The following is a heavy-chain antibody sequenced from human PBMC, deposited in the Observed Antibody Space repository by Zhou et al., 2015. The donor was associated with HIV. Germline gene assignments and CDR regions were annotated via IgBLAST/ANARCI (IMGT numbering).Heavy chain of an antibody. Sequence: QVQLVQSGAEVKKPGSSVKVSCKASGASFSNYAITWVRQAPGQGLEWMGGIVPIFGTANYAQKFQGRVTITADESTSTAYMELSSLRSEDTAVYYCARDGRYCSSTSCYTPIDYWGQGTLVTVSS. CDR1: GASFSNYA. D-gene: IGHD2-2*02. J-gene: IGHJ4*02. CDR2: IVPIFGTA. CDR3: ARDGRYCSSTSCYTPIDY. V-gene: IGHV1-69*01.